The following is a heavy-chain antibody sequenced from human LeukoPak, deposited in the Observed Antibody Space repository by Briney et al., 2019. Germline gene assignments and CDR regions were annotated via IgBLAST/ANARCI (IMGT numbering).Heavy chain of an antibody. CDR2: ISDSGGRT. D-gene: IGHD3-10*01. CDR3: AKDLLRDLWFGES. V-gene: IGHV3-23*01. Sequence: PGGSLRLSCAASGFTFSSYAMTWVRQAPGKGLEWVSSISDSGGRTYYADSVKGRCTISRDNSKNTLYLQMNSLRAEDTAVYYCAKDLLRDLWFGESWGQGTLVTVSS. CDR1: GFTFSSYA. J-gene: IGHJ5*02.